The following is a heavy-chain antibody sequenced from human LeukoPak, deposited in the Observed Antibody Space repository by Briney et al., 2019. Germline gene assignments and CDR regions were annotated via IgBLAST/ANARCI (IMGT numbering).Heavy chain of an antibody. D-gene: IGHD6-13*01. J-gene: IGHJ4*02. V-gene: IGHV3-53*05. CDR2: IYSGGNT. CDR1: GFTVSSNY. CDR3: AKDGTSSWYGEFDY. Sequence: GGSLRLSCAASGFTVSSNYMTWVRQAPGKGLEWVSVIYSGGNTYYADSAKGRFTISRGNSKNTLYLQMNGLRAEDTAVYYCAKDGTSSWYGEFDYWGQGTLVTVSS.